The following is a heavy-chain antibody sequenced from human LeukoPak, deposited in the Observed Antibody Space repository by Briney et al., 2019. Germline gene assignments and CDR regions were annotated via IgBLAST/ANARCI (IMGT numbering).Heavy chain of an antibody. CDR3: ARDWASGLMVYAILGSYGMDV. CDR1: GFTFSSYA. CDR2: ISYDGSNK. Sequence: TGGSLRLSCAASGFTFSSYAMHWVRQAPGKGLEWVAVISYDGSNKYYADSVKGRFTISRDNSKNTLYLQMNSLRAEDTAVYYCARDWASGLMVYAILGSYGMDVWGQGTTVTVSS. J-gene: IGHJ6*02. D-gene: IGHD2-8*01. V-gene: IGHV3-30-3*01.